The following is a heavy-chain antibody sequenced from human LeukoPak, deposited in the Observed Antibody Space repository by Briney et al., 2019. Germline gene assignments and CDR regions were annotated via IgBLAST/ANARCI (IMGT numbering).Heavy chain of an antibody. CDR2: IIPLITIN. J-gene: IGHJ6*02. CDR3: ATKSYYGSGRPWEGMDV. V-gene: IGHV1-69*04. CDR1: GCGFQGCG. Sequence: AAGKLCFTAAGCGFQGCGFDWVRQAPGQGLGLMGRIIPLITINTYAKKFQGRVTITEDKSTNTVYMELSRLRSEAAAVYSCATKSYYGSGRPWEGMDVWGQGTTVTVSS. D-gene: IGHD3-10*01.